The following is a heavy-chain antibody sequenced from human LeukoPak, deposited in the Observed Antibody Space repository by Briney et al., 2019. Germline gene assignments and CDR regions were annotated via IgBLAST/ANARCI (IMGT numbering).Heavy chain of an antibody. CDR1: GFTFRTYG. V-gene: IGHV3-30*18. Sequence: GGSLRLSCTASGFTFRTYGMNWVRQAPGKGLEWVAIISYDGSNEDYADSVKGRFTISRDNSKNTLYLQMNSLRAEDSAVYYCAKSRVRGVYYFDYWGQGTLVTVSS. J-gene: IGHJ4*02. CDR3: AKSRVRGVYYFDY. CDR2: ISYDGSNE. D-gene: IGHD3-10*02.